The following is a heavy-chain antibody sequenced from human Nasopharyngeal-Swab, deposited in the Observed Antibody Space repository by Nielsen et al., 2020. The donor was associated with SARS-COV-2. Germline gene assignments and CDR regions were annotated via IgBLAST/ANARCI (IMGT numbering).Heavy chain of an antibody. CDR1: GFTFDDYA. D-gene: IGHD6-13*01. CDR3: ARDAARSWYNWFDP. Sequence: SLKISCAASGFTFDDYAMHWVRQAPGKGLEWVSGISWNSGTIGYADSVKGRFTISRDNAKKSLFLQMNSLRTEDTALYYCARDAARSWYNWFDPWGQGTLVTVSS. CDR2: ISWNSGTI. V-gene: IGHV3-9*01. J-gene: IGHJ5*02.